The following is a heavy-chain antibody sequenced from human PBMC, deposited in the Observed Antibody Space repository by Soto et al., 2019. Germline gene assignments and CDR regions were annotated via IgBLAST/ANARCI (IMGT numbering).Heavy chain of an antibody. D-gene: IGHD6-19*01. Sequence: ASVKVSCKVSGYTLTELSMHWVRQAPGKGLEWMGGFDPEDGETIYAQKFQGRVTMTEDTSTDTAYMELSSLRSEDTAVYYCARFQGLAVAGTGWFGPWGKATLVTSPQ. CDR1: GYTLTELS. CDR2: FDPEDGET. V-gene: IGHV1-24*01. J-gene: IGHJ5*02. CDR3: ARFQGLAVAGTGWFGP.